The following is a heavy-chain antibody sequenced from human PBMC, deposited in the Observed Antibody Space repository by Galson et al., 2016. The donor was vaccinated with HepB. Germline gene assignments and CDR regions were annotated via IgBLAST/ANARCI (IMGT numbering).Heavy chain of an antibody. CDR2: ISSSGNPR. CDR3: SSYPGYFPGN. CDR1: GFTFSSYE. V-gene: IGHV3-48*03. Sequence: SLRLSCAASGFTFSSYEMNWVRQAPGKGLEWVSYISSSGNPRYYADSVKGRFTISRDNANNSLYLQMHSLRAEDTAVYYCSSYPGYFPGNWGQGTLVTVSS. D-gene: IGHD3-9*01. J-gene: IGHJ4*02.